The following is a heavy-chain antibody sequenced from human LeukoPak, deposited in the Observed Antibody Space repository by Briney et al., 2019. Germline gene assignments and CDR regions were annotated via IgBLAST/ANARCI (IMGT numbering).Heavy chain of an antibody. CDR2: ISYSGST. CDR3: ARAVRGMYSSSWYLNAFDI. Sequence: SETLSLTCTVSGGSISSYYWGWIRQPPGKGLEWIGYISYSGSTNYNPSLKSRVTISVDTSKNQFSLKLSSVTAADTAVYYCARAVRGMYSSSWYLNAFDIWGQGTMVTVSS. J-gene: IGHJ3*02. D-gene: IGHD6-13*01. CDR1: GGSISSYY. V-gene: IGHV4-59*01.